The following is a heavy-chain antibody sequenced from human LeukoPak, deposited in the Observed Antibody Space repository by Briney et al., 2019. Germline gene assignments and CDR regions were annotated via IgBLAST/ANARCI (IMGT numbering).Heavy chain of an antibody. D-gene: IGHD6-13*01. CDR2: IYYSGST. CDR1: GGSISSSSYY. J-gene: IGHJ6*03. CDR3: ARRRIAAAFPPYYYYMDV. V-gene: IGHV4-39*01. Sequence: SETLSLTCTVSGGSISSSSYYWGWIRQPPGKGLEWIGSIYYSGSTYYNPSLKSRVTISVDTSKNQFSLKLSSVTAADTAVYYCARRRIAAAFPPYYYYMDVWGQGTTVTVSS.